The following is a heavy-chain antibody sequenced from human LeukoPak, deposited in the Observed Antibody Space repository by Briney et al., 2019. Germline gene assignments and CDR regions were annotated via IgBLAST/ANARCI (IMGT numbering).Heavy chain of an antibody. CDR1: GGSMSSGSYY. CDR2: IYTSGST. CDR3: ASSLMVYANFDY. V-gene: IGHV4-61*02. J-gene: IGHJ4*02. Sequence: SETLSLTCTVSGGSMSSGSYYWSWIRQPAGKGLEWIGRIYTSGSTNYNPSLKSRVTISVDTSKNQFSLNLNSVTAADTAVYYCASSLMVYANFDYWGQGTLVTVSS. D-gene: IGHD2-8*01.